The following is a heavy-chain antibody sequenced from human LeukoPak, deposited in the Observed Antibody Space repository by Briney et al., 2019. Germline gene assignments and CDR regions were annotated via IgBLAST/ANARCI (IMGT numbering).Heavy chain of an antibody. CDR3: AMAKIRHNYYYYMDV. CDR1: GFTFSSYW. CDR2: IKQDGSEK. D-gene: IGHD5-12*01. J-gene: IGHJ6*03. Sequence: GGSLSLSSAASGFTFSSYWMSWVRQAPGEGLEWVANIKQDGSEKYYVDSVKGRFTISRDNAKNSLYPQMNGLRAEDTAVYYCAMAKIRHNYYYYMDVWGKGTTVTVSS. V-gene: IGHV3-7*01.